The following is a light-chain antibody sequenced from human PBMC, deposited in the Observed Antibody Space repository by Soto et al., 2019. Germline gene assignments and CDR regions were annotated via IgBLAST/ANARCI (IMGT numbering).Light chain of an antibody. CDR3: YSYAGSYTWV. Sequence: QSALTQPRSVSGSPGQSVTISCTGTRSDIGGYNYVSWYQQHPGKAPKPMIYDVSKRPSGVPDRFSGSKSGNTASLTISGLQAEDEADYYCYSYAGSYTWVFGGGTKVTVL. CDR1: RSDIGGYNY. CDR2: DVS. V-gene: IGLV2-11*01. J-gene: IGLJ3*02.